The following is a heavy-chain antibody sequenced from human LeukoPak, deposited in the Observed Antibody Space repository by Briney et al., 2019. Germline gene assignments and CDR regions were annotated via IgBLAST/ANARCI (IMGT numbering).Heavy chain of an antibody. CDR1: GFTFSSYA. V-gene: IGHV3-23*01. CDR3: AKDARDSGSYHYYSYMDV. J-gene: IGHJ6*03. D-gene: IGHD1-26*01. CDR2: IRGTGAST. Sequence: GGSLRLSCAASGFTFSSYALSWVRQAPGKGLEWVSLIRGTGASTYYTDSVKGRFTISRDNSKNTLYLQMNSLRAEDTAVYYCAKDARDSGSYHYYSYMDVWGKGSPVT.